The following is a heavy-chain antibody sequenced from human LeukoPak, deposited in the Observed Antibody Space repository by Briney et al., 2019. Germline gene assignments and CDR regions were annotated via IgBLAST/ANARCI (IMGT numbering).Heavy chain of an antibody. CDR3: ARDGRPLSGLSS. Sequence: GGSLRLSCAASGFTFSSYGMHWVRQAPGKGLVWVSRINSDGSSTNYADSVKGRFTISRDNAKNSLYLQMNSLRAEDTAVYYCARDGRPLSGLSSWGQGTLVTVSS. J-gene: IGHJ5*02. V-gene: IGHV3-74*01. CDR1: GFTFSSYG. CDR2: INSDGSST. D-gene: IGHD3-10*01.